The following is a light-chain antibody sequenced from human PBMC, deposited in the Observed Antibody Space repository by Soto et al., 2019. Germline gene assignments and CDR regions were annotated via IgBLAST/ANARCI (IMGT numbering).Light chain of an antibody. Sequence: EIEMTQSPATLSVSPGERASLSCRASQSVYNNLAWYQQKPGQAPRLLIYGASTRATGIPARFSGSGSGTDFTLTISRLEPGDSAVYYCQEYAFSPPITFGPGTRLEIK. V-gene: IGKV3-15*01. CDR1: QSVYNN. CDR2: GAS. CDR3: QEYAFSPPIT. J-gene: IGKJ5*01.